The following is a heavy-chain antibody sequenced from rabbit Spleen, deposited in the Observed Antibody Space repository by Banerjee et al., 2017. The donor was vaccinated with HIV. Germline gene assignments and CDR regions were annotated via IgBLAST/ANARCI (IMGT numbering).Heavy chain of an antibody. CDR3: ARNYVNVFDP. J-gene: IGHJ2*01. V-gene: IGHV1S45*01. Sequence: QEPLKESGGGLVQPGGTLTLTCTASGFSFSSIYWICWVRQAPGKGLEWIACIDSGDGDTDYANWAKGRFTISKTSSTTVTLQMTSLTAADTATYFCARNYVNVFDPWGPGTLVTVS. CDR1: GFSFSSIYW. CDR2: IDSGDGDT. D-gene: IGHD1-1*01.